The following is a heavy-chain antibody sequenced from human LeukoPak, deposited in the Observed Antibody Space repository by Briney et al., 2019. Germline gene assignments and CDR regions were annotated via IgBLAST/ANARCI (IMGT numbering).Heavy chain of an antibody. CDR3: ARGKLERRGIYGMDV. CDR2: MNPNSGNT. D-gene: IGHD1-1*01. V-gene: IGHV1-8*01. CDR1: GYTFTSYD. Sequence: ASVKVSCKASGYTFTSYDINWVRQATGQGLEWMGWMNPNSGNTGYAQKFQGRVTMTRNTSISTAYMELSSLRSEDTAMYYCARGKLERRGIYGMDVWGQGTTVTVSS. J-gene: IGHJ6*02.